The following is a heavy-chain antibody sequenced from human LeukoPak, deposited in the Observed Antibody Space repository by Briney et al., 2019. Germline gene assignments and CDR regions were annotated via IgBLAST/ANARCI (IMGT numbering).Heavy chain of an antibody. D-gene: IGHD6-19*01. J-gene: IGHJ4*02. V-gene: IGHV3-23*01. CDR1: GFTFSSYA. CDR2: ISGSGGST. Sequence: GGSLRLSCSASGFTFSSYAMSWVRQAPEKGLEWVSAISGSGGSTYYADSVKGRFTISRDNSKNPLYLQMNSLRAEDTAVYYCASLAESPGIAVAGDDYWGQGTLVTVSS. CDR3: ASLAESPGIAVAGDDY.